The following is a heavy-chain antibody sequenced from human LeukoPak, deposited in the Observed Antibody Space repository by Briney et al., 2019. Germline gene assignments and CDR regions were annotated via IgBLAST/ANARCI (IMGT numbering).Heavy chain of an antibody. CDR2: INPSGGST. J-gene: IGHJ3*02. D-gene: IGHD5-18*01. V-gene: IGHV1-46*03. Sequence: ASVKVSCKASGYTFTSYYMHWVRQAPGQGLEWMGIINPSGGSTSYAQKFQGRVTMTRDTSTSTVYLELSSLRSEDTAVYYCARMDTAMDALDIWGQGTMVTVSS. CDR3: ARMDTAMDALDI. CDR1: GYTFTSYY.